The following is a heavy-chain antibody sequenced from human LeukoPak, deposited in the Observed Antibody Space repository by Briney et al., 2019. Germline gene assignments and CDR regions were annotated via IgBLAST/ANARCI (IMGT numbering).Heavy chain of an antibody. V-gene: IGHV4-39*07. J-gene: IGHJ3*02. CDR2: IYYSGST. CDR1: GGSISSSSYH. Sequence: PSETLSLTCTVSGGSISSSSYHWGWIRQPPGKGLEWIGSIYYSGSTYYNPSLKSRVTISVDTSKNQFSLKLSSVTAADTAVYYCARSKYYGDNAFDIWDQGTMVTVSS. D-gene: IGHD4-17*01. CDR3: ARSKYYGDNAFDI.